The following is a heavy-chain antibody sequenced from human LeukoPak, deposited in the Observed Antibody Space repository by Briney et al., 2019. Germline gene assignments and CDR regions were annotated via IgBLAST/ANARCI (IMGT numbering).Heavy chain of an antibody. V-gene: IGHV3-30*18. D-gene: IGHD3-22*01. CDR2: ISYDGSNK. CDR1: GFTFSSYG. J-gene: IGHJ4*02. CDR3: AKDHYSSGYH. Sequence: GGSLRLSCAASGFTFSSYGMHWVRQAPGKGLEWVAVISYDGSNKYYADSVRGRFTISRDNSKNTVHLQMNSLRAEDTAVYFCAKDHYSSGYHWGQGTLVTVSS.